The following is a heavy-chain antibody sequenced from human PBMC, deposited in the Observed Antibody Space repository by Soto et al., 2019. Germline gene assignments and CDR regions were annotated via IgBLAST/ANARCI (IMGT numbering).Heavy chain of an antibody. CDR1: GGSVSSGSYY. V-gene: IGHV4-61*01. Sequence: QVQLQESGPGLVKPSETLSLTCTVSGGSVSSGSYYWSWIRQPPGKGLEWIGYIYYSGSTNYNPSLKSRVTISVDTSKNQFSLKLSSVTAADAAVYYCARVASSGWYANWFDPWGQGTLVTVSS. J-gene: IGHJ5*02. D-gene: IGHD6-19*01. CDR3: ARVASSGWYANWFDP. CDR2: IYYSGST.